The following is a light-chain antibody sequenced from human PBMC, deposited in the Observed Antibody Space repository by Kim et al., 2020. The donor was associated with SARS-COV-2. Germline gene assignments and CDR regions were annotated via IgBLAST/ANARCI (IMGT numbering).Light chain of an antibody. V-gene: IGLV2-14*03. Sequence: GQSIPISCTGTSSDVGGYNYVSWYQLHPGKAPNRMIYDVSNRPSGVSNRFSRSKSGNTASLTTSGLQAEDAADYYCTSYTNNSTRVFGGGTHLT. CDR1: SSDVGGYNY. CDR2: DVS. CDR3: TSYTNNSTRV. J-gene: IGLJ3*02.